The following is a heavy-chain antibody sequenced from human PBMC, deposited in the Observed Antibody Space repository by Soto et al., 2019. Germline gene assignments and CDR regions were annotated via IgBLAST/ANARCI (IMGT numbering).Heavy chain of an antibody. CDR3: AKGSTAMTYFDY. D-gene: IGHD5-18*01. Sequence: QVQLVESGGGVVQPVRSLRLSCAASGFTFSSYGMHWVRQAPGKGLEWVAVISYDGSNKYYADSVKGRFTISRDNSKHALYLQMNSLRAEDTAVYYCAKGSTAMTYFDYWGQGTLVTVSS. CDR1: GFTFSSYG. J-gene: IGHJ4*02. V-gene: IGHV3-30*18. CDR2: ISYDGSNK.